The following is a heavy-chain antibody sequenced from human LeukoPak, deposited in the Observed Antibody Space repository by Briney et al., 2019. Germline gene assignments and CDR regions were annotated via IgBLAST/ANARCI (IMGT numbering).Heavy chain of an antibody. Sequence: ASVKVSCKAAGYTFTSYYMNWVRQAPGQGLEWMGWINPNSGDTNSAQKFQGRVTMTRETSVSTAYMELSRLTSDDTAVYYCARAGPFYSGNYLGFWGQGTLVTVSS. V-gene: IGHV1-2*02. CDR3: ARAGPFYSGNYLGF. CDR2: INPNSGDT. D-gene: IGHD1-26*01. CDR1: GYTFTSYY. J-gene: IGHJ4*02.